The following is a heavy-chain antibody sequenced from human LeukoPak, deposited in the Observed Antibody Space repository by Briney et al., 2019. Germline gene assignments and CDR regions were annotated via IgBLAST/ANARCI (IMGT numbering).Heavy chain of an antibody. J-gene: IGHJ4*02. V-gene: IGHV3-43*02. CDR2: ISGDGGST. CDR1: RFTFDDYA. CDR3: AKEAGGGSDY. D-gene: IGHD3-16*01. Sequence: QPGGSLRLSCAASRFTFDDYAMHWVRHAPGKGLEWVSLISGDGGSTYYADSVKGRFTISRDNSKNSLYLQMNSLRTEDTALYYCAKEAGGGSDYWGQGTLVTVSS.